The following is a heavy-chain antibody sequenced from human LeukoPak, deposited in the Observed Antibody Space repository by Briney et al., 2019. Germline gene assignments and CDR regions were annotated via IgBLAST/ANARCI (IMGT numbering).Heavy chain of an antibody. CDR1: GFTISSYS. D-gene: IGHD6-6*01. V-gene: IGHV3-48*04. Sequence: PGGSLRLSCAASGFTISSYSMNWVRQAPGKGLEWVSYISSSSTIYYADSVKGRFTISRDNPKNSLYLQMNSLRVEDTAVYYCAREHSSSSGRAFDIWGQGTMVTVSS. CDR3: AREHSSSSGRAFDI. J-gene: IGHJ3*02. CDR2: ISSSSTI.